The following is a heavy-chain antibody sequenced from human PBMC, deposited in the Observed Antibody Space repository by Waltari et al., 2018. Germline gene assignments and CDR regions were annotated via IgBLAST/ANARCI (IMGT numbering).Heavy chain of an antibody. D-gene: IGHD1-26*01. CDR3: AREVETHGVGATDY. CDR2: INHRGRDR. CDR1: GFSFSDYW. J-gene: IGHJ4*02. V-gene: IGHV3-74*01. Sequence: EVQLVESGGALVQPGGSLRLSCEASGFSFSDYWMPWVRQVPGKGLGWVSRINHRGRDRWYADSVKGRFTISRDNAKNTLFLQMNSLRDEDTGVYFCAREVETHGVGATDYWGQGTLVTVSS.